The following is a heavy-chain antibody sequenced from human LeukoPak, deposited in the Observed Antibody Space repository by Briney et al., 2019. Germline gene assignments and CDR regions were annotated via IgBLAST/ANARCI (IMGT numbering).Heavy chain of an antibody. V-gene: IGHV4-34*01. CDR3: ARGGYSYGRDFDC. CDR1: GGSFSGYY. J-gene: IGHJ4*02. D-gene: IGHD5-18*01. CDR2: INHSGST. Sequence: SETLSLTCAVYGGSFSGYYWSWIRQPPGKGLEWIGEINHSGSTNYNPSLKSRVTISVDTSKNQFSLKLSSVTAADTAVYYCARGGYSYGRDFDCWGQGTLVTVSS.